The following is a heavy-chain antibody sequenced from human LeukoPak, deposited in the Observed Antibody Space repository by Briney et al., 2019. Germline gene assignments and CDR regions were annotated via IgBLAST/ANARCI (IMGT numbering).Heavy chain of an antibody. D-gene: IGHD3-10*01. CDR2: ISAYNGNT. CDR1: GYTFTSYG. Sequence: GASVKVSCKASGYTFTSYGISWVRHAPGQGIEWMGWISAYNGNTNYAQKFQGRVTMTRDTSMSTAYMELSRLRSDDTAVYYCARVRPSGSYYMDVWGKGTAVTISS. V-gene: IGHV1-18*01. J-gene: IGHJ6*03. CDR3: ARVRPSGSYYMDV.